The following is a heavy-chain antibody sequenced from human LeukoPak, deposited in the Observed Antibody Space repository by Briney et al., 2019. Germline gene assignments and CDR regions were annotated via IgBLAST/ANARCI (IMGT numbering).Heavy chain of an antibody. J-gene: IGHJ4*02. Sequence: SETLSLTCTVSGGSISSGGYYWSWIRQHPGKGLEWIGNTYYSGSTYYNPSLKSRVTISVDTSKNQFSLKLSSVTAADTAVYYCARVIGYYDSSGYPDYWGQGTLVTVSS. CDR2: TYYSGST. D-gene: IGHD3-22*01. CDR3: ARVIGYYDSSGYPDY. CDR1: GGSISSGGYY. V-gene: IGHV4-31*03.